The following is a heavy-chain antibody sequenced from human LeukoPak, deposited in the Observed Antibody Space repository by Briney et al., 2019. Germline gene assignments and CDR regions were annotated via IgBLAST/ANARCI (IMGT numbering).Heavy chain of an antibody. V-gene: IGHV4-39*01. J-gene: IGHJ4*02. CDR3: ARNLLATIKTPGLYYFDY. CDR1: GGSISSSSYY. CDR2: IYYSGST. Sequence: SETLSLTCTVSGGSISSSSYYWGWIRQPPGTGLEWIGSIYYSGSTYYNPSLKSRVTISVDTSKNQFSLKLSSVTAADTAVYYCARNLLATIKTPGLYYFDYWGQGTLVTVSS. D-gene: IGHD5-12*01.